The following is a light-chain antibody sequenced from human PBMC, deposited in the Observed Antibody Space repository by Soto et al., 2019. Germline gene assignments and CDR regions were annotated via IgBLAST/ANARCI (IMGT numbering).Light chain of an antibody. CDR3: QQSYSSPYT. CDR1: QDINKY. V-gene: IGKV1-39*01. J-gene: IGKJ2*01. Sequence: MTQSPSSLSAAVGDGVTISCRASQDINKYLNWYRQTPGRAPELLIFATSTLHSGVPSRFSGKRSGTDFSLTISSLQPEDFATYYCQQSYSSPYTFGQGTKVDIK. CDR2: ATS.